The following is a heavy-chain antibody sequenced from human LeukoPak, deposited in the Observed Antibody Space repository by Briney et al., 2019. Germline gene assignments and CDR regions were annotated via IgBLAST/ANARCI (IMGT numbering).Heavy chain of an antibody. CDR3: AKCITALLSPADAFDI. CDR2: ISGSGGST. V-gene: IGHV3-23*01. CDR1: GFTFSSYA. J-gene: IGHJ3*02. D-gene: IGHD1-26*01. Sequence: PGGSLRLSCAASGFTFSSYAMSWVRQAPGKGLEWISAISGSGGSTYYADSVKGRFTISRDNSKNTLHLQMNSLRAEGTAVYYCAKCITALLSPADAFDIWGQGTMVTVSS.